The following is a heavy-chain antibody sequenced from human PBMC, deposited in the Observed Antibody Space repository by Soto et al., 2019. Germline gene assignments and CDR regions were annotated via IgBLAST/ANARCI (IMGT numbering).Heavy chain of an antibody. CDR1: GGSISSSSYY. V-gene: IGHV4-39*01. D-gene: IGHD6-13*01. J-gene: IGHJ3*01. CDR3: ARLPYLVEYSSSCYGAYDF. CDR2: IYYSGST. Sequence: SETLSLTCTVSGGSISSSSYYWGWIRQPPGKGLEWIGSIYYSGSTYYNPSLKSRVTISVDTSKNQFSLKLSSVTAADTAVYYCARLPYLVEYSSSCYGAYDFSSQGTIDIVSS.